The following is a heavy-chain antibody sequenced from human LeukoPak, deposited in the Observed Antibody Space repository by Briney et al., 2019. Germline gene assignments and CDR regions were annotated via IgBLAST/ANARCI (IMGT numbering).Heavy chain of an antibody. Sequence: GGSLRLSCAASGFSVGSNYMNWVRQAPGKGLEWVSILYSGDSKYYADSVKGRFIVPRDNSKNTLFLQMNALRVEDTAVYYCARVGDHYHWYLDVWGRGTLVTVSS. D-gene: IGHD3-10*01. V-gene: IGHV3-53*01. J-gene: IGHJ2*01. CDR2: LYSGDSK. CDR1: GFSVGSNY. CDR3: ARVGDHYHWYLDV.